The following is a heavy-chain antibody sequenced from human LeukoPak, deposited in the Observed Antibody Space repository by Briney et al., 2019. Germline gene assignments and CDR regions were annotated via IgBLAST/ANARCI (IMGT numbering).Heavy chain of an antibody. V-gene: IGHV1-8*01. CDR2: MNPNSGNT. J-gene: IGHJ6*02. D-gene: IGHD3-3*01. Sequence: GASVKVSCMASGYTFTSYDINWVRQATGQGLEWMGWMNPNSGNTGYAQKFQGRVTMTRNTSISTAYMELSSLRSEDTAVYYCARGPYYDFWSGYYNLYYYYGMDVWAKGPRSPSP. CDR1: GYTFTSYD. CDR3: ARGPYYDFWSGYYNLYYYYGMDV.